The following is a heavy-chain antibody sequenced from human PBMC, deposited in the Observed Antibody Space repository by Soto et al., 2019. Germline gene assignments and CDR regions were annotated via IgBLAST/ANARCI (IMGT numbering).Heavy chain of an antibody. V-gene: IGHV3-23*01. CDR3: AKDRRNYGDYDY. Sequence: GRSLRLSCVASGFTFSNYAMRWVRQTPGKGLEWISAISGRTGNTYYADSVKGRFTISSDKSKNTLFLQMDSLRAEDTGLYYCAKDRRNYGDYDYWGQGTLVTVSS. CDR1: GFTFSNYA. D-gene: IGHD4-17*01. CDR2: ISGRTGNT. J-gene: IGHJ4*02.